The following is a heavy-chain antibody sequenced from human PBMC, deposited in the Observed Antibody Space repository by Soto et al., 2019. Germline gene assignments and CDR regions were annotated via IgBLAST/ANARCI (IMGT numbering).Heavy chain of an antibody. D-gene: IGHD1-20*01. CDR1: GFTVSSNY. CDR3: ARAITGTLVLDY. J-gene: IGHJ4*02. CDR2: IYSGGST. Sequence: GGSLRLSCAASGFTVSSNYMSWVRQAPGKGLEWVSVIYSGGSTYYADSVKGRFTISRDNSKNTLYLQMNSLRAEDTAVYYCARAITGTLVLDYWVQGTLVTVSS. V-gene: IGHV3-53*01.